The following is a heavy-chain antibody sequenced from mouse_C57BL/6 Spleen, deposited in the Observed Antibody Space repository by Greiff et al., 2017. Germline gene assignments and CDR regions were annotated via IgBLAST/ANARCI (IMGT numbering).Heavy chain of an antibody. V-gene: IGHV5-4*01. D-gene: IGHD2-5*01. J-gene: IGHJ3*01. CDR2: ISDGGSYT. CDR1: GFTFSSYA. CDR3: ARDQGGYSNYAWFAY. Sequence: EVKLMESGGGLVKPGGSLKLPCAASGFTFSSYAMSWVRQTPEKRLEWVATISDGGSYTYYPDNVKGRFTISRDNAKNNLYLQMSHLKSEDTAMYYCARDQGGYSNYAWFAYWGQGTLVTVSA.